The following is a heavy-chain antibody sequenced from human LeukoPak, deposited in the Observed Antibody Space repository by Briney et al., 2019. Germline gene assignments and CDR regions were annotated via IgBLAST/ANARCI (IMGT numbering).Heavy chain of an antibody. CDR3: ARVKGRDSSSWLSETGLDC. J-gene: IGHJ4*02. V-gene: IGHV4-34*01. CDR2: IRHSGST. Sequence: PSETLSLTCAVYGGSFSDYYWSWIRQPPGKGLEWNGEIRHSGSTNYNPSLKSRTTISVDSSKNQFSLNLSSVTAADTAVYYCARVKGRDSSSWLSETGLDCWGQGTLVTVSS. CDR1: GGSFSDYY. D-gene: IGHD6-13*01.